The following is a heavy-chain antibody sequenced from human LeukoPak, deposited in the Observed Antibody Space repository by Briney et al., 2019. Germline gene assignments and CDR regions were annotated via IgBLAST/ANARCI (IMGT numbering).Heavy chain of an antibody. D-gene: IGHD3-10*01. CDR1: GSTFSDYY. J-gene: IGHJ4*02. CDR2: ISSDTSYT. CDR3: ARVLGVYGSASYYFDY. V-gene: IGHV3-11*05. Sequence: GGSLRLSCAASGSTFSDYYMSWIRQAPGKGLEWVSHISSDTSYTNYADSVKGRFTISRDNAKNSLYLQMNSLRAEDAAVYYCARVLGVYGSASYYFDYWGQGTLVTVSS.